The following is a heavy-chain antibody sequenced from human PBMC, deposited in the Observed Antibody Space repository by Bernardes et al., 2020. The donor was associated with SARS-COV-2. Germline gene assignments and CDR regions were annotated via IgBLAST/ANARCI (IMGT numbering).Heavy chain of an antibody. CDR1: GFRVSTTY. V-gene: IGHV3-66*02. CDR2: IYTGGST. Sequence: GGSRRASCVASGFRVSTTYMNWVRQAPEKGLEWVSVIYTGGSTYYADSVKGRFTISRDNSKNTLYLQMNSLRAEDTAVYYCARGLLGPIAVTGNSGQGTLVTVSS. CDR3: ARGLLGPIAVTGN. D-gene: IGHD6-19*01. J-gene: IGHJ4*02.